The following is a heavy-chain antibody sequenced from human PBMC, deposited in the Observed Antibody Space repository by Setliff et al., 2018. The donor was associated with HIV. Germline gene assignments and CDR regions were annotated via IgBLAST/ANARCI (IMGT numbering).Heavy chain of an antibody. CDR2: IKHDGNEK. CDR3: ARVVVGLYYFDY. CDR1: GFTFSNYW. D-gene: IGHD2-15*01. Sequence: GGSLRLSCAASGFTFSNYWMSWVRQAPGKGLEWVATIKHDGNEKYYVESVKGRFTISRDDLKNSLYLQMNSLRAEDTALYYCARVVVGLYYFDYWGQGTLVTVSS. J-gene: IGHJ4*02. V-gene: IGHV3-7*01.